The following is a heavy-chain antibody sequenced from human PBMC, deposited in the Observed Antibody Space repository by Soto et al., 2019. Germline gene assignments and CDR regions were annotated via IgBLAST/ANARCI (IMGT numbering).Heavy chain of an antibody. V-gene: IGHV3-33*01. CDR3: ARGIAARTSGHYYGMDV. CDR2: IWFDGSYK. Sequence: QVQVVQSGGGVVQPGRSLRLSCAASGFAFGSYGMLWVRQAPGKGLEWVADIWFDGSYKYYGDSVKGRFTISRDNSNNTLYLQMDRLRAEDTAVYYSARGIAARTSGHYYGMDVWGQGTTVAVSS. J-gene: IGHJ6*02. D-gene: IGHD6-6*01. CDR1: GFAFGSYG.